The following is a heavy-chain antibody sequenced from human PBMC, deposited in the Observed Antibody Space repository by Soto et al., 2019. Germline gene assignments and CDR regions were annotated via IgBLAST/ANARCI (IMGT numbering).Heavy chain of an antibody. CDR3: VRGGYSSSWERLDP. V-gene: IGHV3-30-3*01. CDR2: ISHDGVNK. J-gene: IGHJ5*02. CDR1: GSTFPNYP. D-gene: IGHD6-13*01. Sequence: VPLVESGGGVIHPGKSLRLSCAASGSTFPNYPMHWVRQTPDNGLEWVAVISHDGVNKNSADSVKGRFTISRDNSRNTLYLQMDSLRVEDTAMYYCVRGGYSSSWERLDPWGQGTLVTVSS.